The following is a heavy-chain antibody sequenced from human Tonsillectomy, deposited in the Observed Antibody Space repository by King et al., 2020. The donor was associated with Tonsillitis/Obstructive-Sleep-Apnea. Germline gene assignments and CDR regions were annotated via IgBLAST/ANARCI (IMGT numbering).Heavy chain of an antibody. CDR3: ARGGTVDWGDY. Sequence: VQLVESGGGVVQPGRSLRLSCAASGFTFSSYGMHWVRQAPGKGLEWVAVIWYDGSNKYYADSVKGRFTISRDNSKNTLYLQMNSLRAEDTAVYYCARGGTVDWGDYGGQGTLVTVSS. V-gene: IGHV3-33*01. CDR1: GFTFSSYG. D-gene: IGHD3/OR15-3a*01. CDR2: IWYDGSNK. J-gene: IGHJ4*02.